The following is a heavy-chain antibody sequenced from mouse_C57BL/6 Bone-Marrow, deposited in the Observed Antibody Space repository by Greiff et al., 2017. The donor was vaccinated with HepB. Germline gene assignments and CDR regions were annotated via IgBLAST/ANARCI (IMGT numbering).Heavy chain of an antibody. V-gene: IGHV1-54*01. J-gene: IGHJ2*01. CDR2: INPGSGGT. CDR1: GYAFTNYL. CDR3: ARGIFYYYGSRDY. D-gene: IGHD1-1*01. Sequence: QVQLQQSGAELVRPGTSVKVSCKASGYAFTNYLIEWVKQRPGQGLEWIGVINPGSGGTNYNEKFKGKATLTADKSSSTAYMQLSSLTSEDSAVYICARGIFYYYGSRDYWGQGTTLTVSS.